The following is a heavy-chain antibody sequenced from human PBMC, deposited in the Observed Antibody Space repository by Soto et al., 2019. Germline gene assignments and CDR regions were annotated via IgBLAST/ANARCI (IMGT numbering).Heavy chain of an antibody. D-gene: IGHD3-9*01. Sequence: QVQLQQWGAGLLKPSETLSLTCAVYGGSFSGYYWSWIRQPPGKGLEWIGEINHSGSTNYNPSLQSRITISVDTSKNQFSLKLSSVTAADTAVYYCARRWYILTGYSLDYWGQGTLVTVSS. CDR2: INHSGST. CDR1: GGSFSGYY. J-gene: IGHJ4*02. V-gene: IGHV4-34*01. CDR3: ARRWYILTGYSLDY.